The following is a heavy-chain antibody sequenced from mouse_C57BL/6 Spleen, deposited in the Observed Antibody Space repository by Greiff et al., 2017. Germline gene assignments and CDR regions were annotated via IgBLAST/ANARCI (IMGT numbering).Heavy chain of an antibody. CDR1: GYSITSDYA. J-gene: IGHJ3*01. V-gene: IGHV3-2*02. Sequence: EVKLMESGPGLVKPSQSLSLTCTVTGYSITSDYAWNWIRQFPGNKLEWMGYISYSGSTSYNPSLKSRISITRDTSKNQFFLQLNSVTTEDTATYYCASSDGYWFAYWGQGTLVTVSA. CDR2: ISYSGST. CDR3: ASSDGYWFAY. D-gene: IGHD2-3*01.